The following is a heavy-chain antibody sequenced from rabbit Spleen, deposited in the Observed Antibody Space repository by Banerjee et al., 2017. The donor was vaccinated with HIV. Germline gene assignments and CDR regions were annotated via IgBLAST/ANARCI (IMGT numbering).Heavy chain of an antibody. CDR1: GFAFSSSYY. CDR3: ARDAGTSFSTYGMDL. D-gene: IGHD8-1*01. Sequence: QSLEESGGGLVQPEGSLTLTCKASGFAFSSSYYMCWVRQAPGKGLEWIACIYAGSSDSTYSATWAKGRFTLSKTSSTTVTLQMTSLTAADTATYFCARDAGTSFSTYGMDLWGQGTLVTVS. V-gene: IGHV1S40*01. CDR2: IYAGSSDST. J-gene: IGHJ6*01.